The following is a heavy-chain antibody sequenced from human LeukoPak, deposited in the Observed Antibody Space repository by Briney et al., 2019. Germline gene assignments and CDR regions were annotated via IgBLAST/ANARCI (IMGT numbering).Heavy chain of an antibody. CDR1: GGSFSGYY. J-gene: IGHJ4*02. CDR3: ARARLRYFDWLPWYFDY. V-gene: IGHV4-34*01. CDR2: INHSGST. D-gene: IGHD3-9*01. Sequence: SETLSLTCAVYGGSFSGYYWSWIRQPPGEGLEWIGEINHSGSTNYNPSLKSRVTISVDTSKNQFSLKLSSVTAADTAVYYCARARLRYFDWLPWYFDYWGLGTLVTVSS.